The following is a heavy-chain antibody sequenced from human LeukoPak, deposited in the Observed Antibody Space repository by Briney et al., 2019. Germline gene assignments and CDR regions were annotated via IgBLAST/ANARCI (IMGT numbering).Heavy chain of an antibody. Sequence: PGGSLRLSCAASGFTFSSYWMHWVRQTPGKGLVWVSRINSDGSTTSYADSVKGRFTISRDNAKNTLYLQMSSLRAEDTAVYYCATDPLINYYETSGEIWGQGTLVTVSS. D-gene: IGHD3-22*01. CDR2: INSDGSTT. J-gene: IGHJ4*02. CDR3: ATDPLINYYETSGEI. CDR1: GFTFSSYW. V-gene: IGHV3-74*01.